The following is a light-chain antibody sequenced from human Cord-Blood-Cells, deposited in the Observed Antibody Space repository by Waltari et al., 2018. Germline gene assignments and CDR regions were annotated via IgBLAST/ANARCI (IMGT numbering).Light chain of an antibody. CDR1: QSISSY. V-gene: IGKV1-39*01. CDR2: AAS. Sequence: DIQITQSPSSLSASVGDRVTITCRASQSISSYLNWYQQKPGKAPKLPIYAASSLQSGVPSRFSGSGSGTDFTLTISSLQPEDFATYYCQQSYSTPYTFGQGTKLEIK. J-gene: IGKJ2*01. CDR3: QQSYSTPYT.